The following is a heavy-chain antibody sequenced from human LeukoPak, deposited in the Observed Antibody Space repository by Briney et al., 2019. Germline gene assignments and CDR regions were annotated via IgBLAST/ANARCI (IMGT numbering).Heavy chain of an antibody. J-gene: IGHJ4*02. V-gene: IGHV1-8*03. CDR3: ASGHLYPVIAAAGTGGIDY. CDR2: MNPNSGNS. CDR1: GYTFTSYD. D-gene: IGHD6-13*01. Sequence: GASVKVSCKASGYTFTSYDINWVRQATGQGLEWMGWMNPNSGNSGYAQKFQGRVTITRNTSISTAYMELSSLRSEDTAVYYCASGHLYPVIAAAGTGGIDYWGQGTLVTVSS.